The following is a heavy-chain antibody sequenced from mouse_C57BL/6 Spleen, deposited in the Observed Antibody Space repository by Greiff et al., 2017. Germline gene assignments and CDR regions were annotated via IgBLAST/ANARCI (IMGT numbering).Heavy chain of an antibody. CDR2: ISDGGSYT. V-gene: IGHV5-4*01. D-gene: IGHD2-3*01. CDR3: ARDDDPPMDY. J-gene: IGHJ4*01. CDR1: GFTFSSYA. Sequence: EVQLVESGGGLVKPGGSLKLSCAASGFTFSSYAMSWVRQTPEKMLEWVATISDGGSYTYYPDNVKGRFTISRDNAKNNLYLQMSRLKSEDTAMYYCARDDDPPMDYWGQGTSVTVSS.